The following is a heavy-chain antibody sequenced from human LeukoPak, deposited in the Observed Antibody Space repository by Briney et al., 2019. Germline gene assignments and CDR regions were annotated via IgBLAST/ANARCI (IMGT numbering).Heavy chain of an antibody. CDR3: ARNNGMDV. CDR1: GFALSSHW. CDR2: VNRDGSET. J-gene: IGHJ6*02. V-gene: IGHV3-7*03. D-gene: IGHD2-8*01. Sequence: GGSLRLSCAASGFALSSHWMTWVRQVPGRGPEWVANVNRDGSETYYLDPVKGRFTISKDNAKNSVYLQMNSLRAEDTALYHCARNNGMDVWGQGTTVIVSS.